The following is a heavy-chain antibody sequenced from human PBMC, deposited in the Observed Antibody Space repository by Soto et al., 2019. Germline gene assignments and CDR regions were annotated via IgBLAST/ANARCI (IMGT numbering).Heavy chain of an antibody. V-gene: IGHV3-30*14. CDR1: GFTFNNFA. CDR2: ISYDGTYK. CDR3: ANEVDVAFSSLQYVMDV. Sequence: QVQLVESGGGVVQPGRSLRLSCAASGFTFNNFAMHWVRQAPGKGLEWVAFISYDGTYKYYADSVRGRFTVYRDNSKSTLFLQLNSLKFEDTAVYVCANEVDVAFSSLQYVMDVWGQGTTVTVSS. J-gene: IGHJ6*02. D-gene: IGHD5-12*01.